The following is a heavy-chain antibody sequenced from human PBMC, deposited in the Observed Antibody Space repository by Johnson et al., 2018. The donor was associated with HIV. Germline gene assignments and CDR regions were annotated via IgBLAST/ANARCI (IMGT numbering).Heavy chain of an antibody. V-gene: IGHV3-30*04. D-gene: IGHD3-22*01. CDR1: GFTFSSYA. CDR2: ISYDGSNK. J-gene: IGHJ3*02. CDR3: ARDRYYDSSGSHAFDI. Sequence: QVQLVESGGGVVQPGRSLRLSCAASGFTFSSYAMHWVRQAPGKGLEWVAVISYDGSNKYYADSVTGRFTISRDNSKNTLYLQMNSLRAEDTAVYYCARDRYYDSSGSHAFDIWGQGTMVTVSS.